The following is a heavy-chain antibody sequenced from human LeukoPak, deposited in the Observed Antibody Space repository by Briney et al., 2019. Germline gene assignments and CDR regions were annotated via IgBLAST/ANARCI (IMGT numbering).Heavy chain of an antibody. CDR1: GFTFSSYG. J-gene: IGHJ4*02. CDR3: ASTGTSSLVGY. CDR2: ISYDGSNK. Sequence: GRSLRLSCAASGFTFSSYGMHWVRQAPGKGLEWVAVISYDGSNKYYADSVKGRFTISRDNSKNTLYLQMNSLRAEDTAMYYCASTGTSSLVGYWGQGTLVTVSS. V-gene: IGHV3-30*03. D-gene: IGHD1-7*01.